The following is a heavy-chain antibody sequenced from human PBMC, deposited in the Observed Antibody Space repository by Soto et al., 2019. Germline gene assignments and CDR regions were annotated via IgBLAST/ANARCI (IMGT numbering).Heavy chain of an antibody. J-gene: IGHJ4*02. CDR1: GFTFSSYS. V-gene: IGHV3-21*01. CDR2: ISSSTSYI. CDR3: AIGSSWQTPLFYY. D-gene: IGHD6-13*01. Sequence: PGGSLRLSCAASGFTFSSYSMNWVRQAPGKGLEWVSSISSSTSYIYYADSVKGRFTISRDNAKNSLYLQMNSLRAEDTAVYYCAIGSSWQTPLFYYLGQGALVTVSS.